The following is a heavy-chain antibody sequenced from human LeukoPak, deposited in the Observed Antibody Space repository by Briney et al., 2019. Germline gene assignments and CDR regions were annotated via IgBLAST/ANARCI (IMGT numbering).Heavy chain of an antibody. Sequence: ASVEVSCKASGGTFSSYAISWVRQAPGQGLEWMGGIIPIFGTANYAQKFQGRVTITADESTSTAYMELSSLRSEDTAVYYCARGWELLPHGFQHWGQGTLVTVSS. V-gene: IGHV1-69*13. CDR2: IIPIFGTA. CDR1: GGTFSSYA. CDR3: ARGWELLPHGFQH. J-gene: IGHJ1*01. D-gene: IGHD1-26*01.